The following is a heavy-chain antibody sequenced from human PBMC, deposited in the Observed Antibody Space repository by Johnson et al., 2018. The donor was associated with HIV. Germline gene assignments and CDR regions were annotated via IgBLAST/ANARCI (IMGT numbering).Heavy chain of an antibody. Sequence: VQLVESGGGVVQPGRSLRLSCGASGFSFNNYAMHWVRQAPGKGLVWVSRSNSDGSITNYADSVKGRFTISRDKAKNTLHLQMNSLRAEDTAVYYCARVRQWLVEEAFDIWGQGTMVTVSS. J-gene: IGHJ3*02. D-gene: IGHD6-19*01. V-gene: IGHV3-74*02. CDR1: GFSFNNYA. CDR2: SNSDGSIT. CDR3: ARVRQWLVEEAFDI.